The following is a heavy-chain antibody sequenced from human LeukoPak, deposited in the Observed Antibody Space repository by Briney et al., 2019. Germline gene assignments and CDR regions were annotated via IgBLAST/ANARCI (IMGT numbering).Heavy chain of an antibody. D-gene: IGHD3-22*01. CDR2: IKSETDGGTI. J-gene: IGHJ4*02. V-gene: IGHV3-15*01. CDR1: AFSFSSAW. CDR3: AIDDYYDRRGTRETDYFDY. Sequence: PVGSLRLSCGASAFSFSSAWMSWVRQAPGKGLEWVGRIKSETDGGTIDYAAPVKGRFTISRDDSKNTLYLQMNSLKTEDTAVYYCAIDDYYDRRGTRETDYFDYRGQGTLVTVSS.